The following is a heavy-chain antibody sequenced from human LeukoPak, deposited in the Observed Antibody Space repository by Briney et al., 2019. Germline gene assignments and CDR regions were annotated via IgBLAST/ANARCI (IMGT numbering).Heavy chain of an antibody. Sequence: PGGSLRLSCAASGFTFDIYSMSWIRQAPGKGLEWVSYISTSSSSRSYTNYADSVKGRFTISRDNAKNSLYLQMNSLRAEDTAVYYCARDLGSGNYYNGVAYYWGQGTLVTVSS. CDR1: GFTFDIYS. CDR2: ISTSSSSRSYT. CDR3: ARDLGSGNYYNGVAYY. V-gene: IGHV3-11*05. D-gene: IGHD3-10*01. J-gene: IGHJ4*02.